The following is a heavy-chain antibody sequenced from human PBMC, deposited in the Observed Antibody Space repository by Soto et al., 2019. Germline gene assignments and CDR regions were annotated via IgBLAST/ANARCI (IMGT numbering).Heavy chain of an antibody. CDR1: GFTVSNNY. CDR2: IYSGGYT. Sequence: EVQLVESGGGLIQPGGSLRLSCAVSGFTVSNNYMSWVRQAPGKGLEGVSVIYSGGYTAYGDSVKGRFTISRDNSKNTLYLKIKAREAAAGAVYYCATQRGGGGYWGQGTLITVSS. D-gene: IGHD6-25*01. J-gene: IGHJ4*02. V-gene: IGHV3-53*01. CDR3: ATQRGGGGY.